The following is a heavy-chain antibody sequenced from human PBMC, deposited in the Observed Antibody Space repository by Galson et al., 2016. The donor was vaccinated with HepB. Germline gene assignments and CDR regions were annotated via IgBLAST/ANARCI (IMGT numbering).Heavy chain of an antibody. V-gene: IGHV2-5*02. CDR2: LFWDDDK. J-gene: IGHJ4*02. CDR1: GFSLSTSGVS. CDR3: AHTPYCSGGSCYSFHPPFYFDY. D-gene: IGHD2-15*01. Sequence: PALVKPTQTLTLTCTFSGFSLSTSGVSVGWIRQPPGKALEWLALLFWDDDKRYSPYLKSRLTITKDTSKNQVVLTMTNMDPVDTATYYCAHTPYCSGGSCYSFHPPFYFDYWGLGTLVTVSS.